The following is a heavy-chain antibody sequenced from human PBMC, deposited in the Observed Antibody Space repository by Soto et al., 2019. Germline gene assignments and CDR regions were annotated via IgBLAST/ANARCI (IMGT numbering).Heavy chain of an antibody. Sequence: QITLKESGPTLVKPTQTLTLTCTFSGLSLSAGEVNVGWIRQPPGKALEWLALIYRDDDKHYSPSLQSRLTITKDTSKKQVVLTMTNMDPVDTATYYCAYKMVRGKPFDYWGQGTLVTVSS. CDR2: IYRDDDK. CDR1: GLSLSAGEVN. V-gene: IGHV2-5*02. CDR3: AYKMVRGKPFDY. D-gene: IGHD3-10*01. J-gene: IGHJ4*02.